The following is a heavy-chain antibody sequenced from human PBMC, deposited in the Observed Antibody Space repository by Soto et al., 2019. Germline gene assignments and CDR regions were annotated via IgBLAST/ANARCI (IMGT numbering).Heavy chain of an antibody. CDR3: AIRYPLRAYFDY. CDR1: GGSFSGYY. J-gene: IGHJ4*02. V-gene: IGHV4-34*01. D-gene: IGHD3-16*01. Sequence: SETLSLTCAVYGGSFSGYYWSWIRQPPGKGLEWIGEINHSGSTNYNPSLKSRVTISVDTSKNQFSLKLSSVTAADTAVYYCAIRYPLRAYFDYWGQGTLVTVSS. CDR2: INHSGST.